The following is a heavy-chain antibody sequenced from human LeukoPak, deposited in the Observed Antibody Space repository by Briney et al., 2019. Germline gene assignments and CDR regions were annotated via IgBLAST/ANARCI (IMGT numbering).Heavy chain of an antibody. CDR1: GYSFTSYW. J-gene: IGHJ3*02. Sequence: PGESLKISCKGSGYSFTSYWIGWVRQMPGKGLEWMGIIYPGDSDTRYSPPFQGQVTISADKSISTAYLQWSSLKASDTAMYYCARLLLGYCTNGVCYTGAFDIWGQGTMVTVSS. CDR2: IYPGDSDT. D-gene: IGHD2-8*01. V-gene: IGHV5-51*01. CDR3: ARLLLGYCTNGVCYTGAFDI.